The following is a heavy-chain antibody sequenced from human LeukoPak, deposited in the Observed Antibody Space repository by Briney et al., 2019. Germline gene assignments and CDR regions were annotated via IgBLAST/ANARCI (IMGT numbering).Heavy chain of an antibody. CDR2: INPNSGGT. CDR1: GYTFTGYY. CDR3: ARDKLVNPPSYNWFDP. Sequence: ASVKVSCKASGYTFTGYYMHWVRQAPGQGLEWMGWINPNSGGTNYAQKFQGRVTMTRDTSISTAYMELNRLRSDDTALYYCARDKLVNPPSYNWFDPWGQGTLVTVSS. V-gene: IGHV1-2*02. D-gene: IGHD6-13*01. J-gene: IGHJ5*02.